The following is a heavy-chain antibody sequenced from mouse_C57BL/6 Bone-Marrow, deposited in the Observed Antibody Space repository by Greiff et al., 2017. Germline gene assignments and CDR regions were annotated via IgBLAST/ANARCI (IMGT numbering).Heavy chain of an antibody. V-gene: IGHV1-81*01. CDR2: IYPRSGNT. Sequence: QVQLQQSVAELARPGASVKLSCKASGYTFTSYGISWVKQRTGQGLEWIGEIYPRSGNTYYNEKFKGKATLTADKSSSTAYMELRSLTSEDSAVYFCARLELDYDDFDYWGQGTTLTVSS. CDR1: GYTFTSYG. D-gene: IGHD2-4*01. J-gene: IGHJ2*01. CDR3: ARLELDYDDFDY.